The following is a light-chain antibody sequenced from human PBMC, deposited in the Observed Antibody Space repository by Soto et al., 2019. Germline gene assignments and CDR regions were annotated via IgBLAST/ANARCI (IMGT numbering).Light chain of an antibody. J-gene: IGLJ2*01. Sequence: QSVLTQPPSVSGAPGQRVTISCTGSSSNIGAGYDVHWYQQLPGTAPKLLIYGNSNRPSGVPDRFSGSKSGTSASLAITGLQAEDDADYYRPSYDSSLSGWVFGGGTQLTVL. CDR1: SSNIGAGYD. CDR3: PSYDSSLSGWV. V-gene: IGLV1-40*01. CDR2: GNS.